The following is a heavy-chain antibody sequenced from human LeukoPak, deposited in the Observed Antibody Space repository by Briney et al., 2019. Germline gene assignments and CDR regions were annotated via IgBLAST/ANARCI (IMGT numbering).Heavy chain of an antibody. CDR2: IYYSGST. V-gene: IGHV4-59*01. Sequence: SETLSLTCTVSGGSISSYYWSWIQQPPGKGLEWIGYIYYSGSTNYNPSLKSRVTISVDTSKNHFSLKLSSVTAADTAVYYCATSSSGYYYDWFDPWGQGTLVTVSS. CDR3: ATSSSGYYYDWFDP. J-gene: IGHJ5*02. CDR1: GGSISSYY. D-gene: IGHD3-22*01.